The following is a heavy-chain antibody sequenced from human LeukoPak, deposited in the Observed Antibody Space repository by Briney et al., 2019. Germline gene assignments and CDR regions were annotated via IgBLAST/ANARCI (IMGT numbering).Heavy chain of an antibody. Sequence: HPGGSLRLSWAAAGFTFSSLGMNWVSQAQGKGLEWDSGIRGSGGSTYYTDSGKGRFTISRDNSKNTLYRQMNSLRAEDTAVYYCAKDREGLRYFDWTLGGDAFDIWGQGTMVTVSS. J-gene: IGHJ3*02. V-gene: IGHV3-23*01. D-gene: IGHD3-9*01. CDR2: IRGSGGST. CDR3: AKDREGLRYFDWTLGGDAFDI. CDR1: GFTFSSLG.